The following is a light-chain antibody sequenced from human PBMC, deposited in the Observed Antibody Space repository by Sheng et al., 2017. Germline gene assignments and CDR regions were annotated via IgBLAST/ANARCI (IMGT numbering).Light chain of an antibody. CDR2: DAF. CDR3: HQRSNWPPT. CDR1: QSVTSF. V-gene: IGKV3-11*01. Sequence: EIVMTQSPATLFLSPGERATLSCRASQSVTSFLAWYQQKPGQAPRLLIYDAFNKAIGIPDRFSGSGSGTDFTLTISSLEPEDSAVYFCHQRSNWPPTFGGGTKLEIK. J-gene: IGKJ4*01.